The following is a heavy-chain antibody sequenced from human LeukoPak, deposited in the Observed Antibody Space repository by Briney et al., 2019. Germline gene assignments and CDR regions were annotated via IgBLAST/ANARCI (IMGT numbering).Heavy chain of an antibody. CDR2: IFSDGTT. V-gene: IGHV3-53*01. J-gene: IGHJ4*02. CDR1: GFTVSTNY. Sequence: TGGSLRLSCAASGFTVSTNYMSWVRQAPGRGLEWVSVIFSDGTTHYADSVKGRFTISRDNSKNTVYLQMNSLRAEDTAVYYCARAYSSSWYRVYWGQGTLVTVSS. D-gene: IGHD6-13*01. CDR3: ARAYSSSWYRVY.